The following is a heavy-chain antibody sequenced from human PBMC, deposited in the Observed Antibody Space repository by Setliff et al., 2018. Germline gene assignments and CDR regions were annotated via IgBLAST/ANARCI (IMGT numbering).Heavy chain of an antibody. J-gene: IGHJ4*02. D-gene: IGHD2-15*01. Sequence: GGSLRLSCAASGFTFSSYWMSWVRQAPGKGLEWVANIKQDGSVKNYVDSVKGRFSISRDNTKNTLYLQMNSLRAEDTAVYYCAKRGPYCSGGTCHYYFDYWGQGTLVTVSS. V-gene: IGHV3-7*03. CDR3: AKRGPYCSGGTCHYYFDY. CDR1: GFTFSSYW. CDR2: IKQDGSVK.